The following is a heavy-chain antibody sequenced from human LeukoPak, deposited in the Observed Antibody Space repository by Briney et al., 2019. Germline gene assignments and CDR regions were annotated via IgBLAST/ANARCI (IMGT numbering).Heavy chain of an antibody. Sequence: GGSLRLSCAASGFTFSSYSMNWVRQAPGKGLEWVSSISSSSGYIYYADSVKGRFTISRDNAKNSLYLQMNSLRAEDTAVYYCARSTANSGSYLALFDYWGQGTLVTVSS. CDR3: ARSTANSGSYLALFDY. V-gene: IGHV3-21*01. D-gene: IGHD1-26*01. CDR1: GFTFSSYS. CDR2: ISSSSGYI. J-gene: IGHJ4*02.